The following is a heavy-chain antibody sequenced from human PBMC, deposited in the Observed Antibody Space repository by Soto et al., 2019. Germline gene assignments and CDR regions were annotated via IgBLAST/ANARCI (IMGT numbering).Heavy chain of an antibody. CDR3: ARVSFQRLIRWFDT. D-gene: IGHD6-25*01. CDR2: IYYSGST. J-gene: IGHJ5*02. CDR1: GGSINSGGYY. Sequence: SETLSLTCTVSGGSINSGGYYWNWIRQHPGKGLEWIGYIYYSGSTYYNPSLESRVTISVDTSKNQFSLKLSSVTPEDTAVYYCARVSFQRLIRWFDTWGQGTLVTVSS. V-gene: IGHV4-31*03.